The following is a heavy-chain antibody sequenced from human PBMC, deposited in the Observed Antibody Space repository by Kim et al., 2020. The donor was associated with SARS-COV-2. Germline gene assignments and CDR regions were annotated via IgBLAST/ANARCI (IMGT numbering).Heavy chain of an antibody. D-gene: IGHD3-22*01. CDR3: ARGPNYYDSSVKYYFDY. CDR2: IYSGGST. V-gene: IGHV3-53*01. Sequence: GGSLRLSCAASGFTVSSNYMSWVRQAPGKGLEWVSVIYSGGSTYYADSVKGRFTISRDNSKNTLYLQMNSLRAEDTAVYYCARGPNYYDSSVKYYFDYWGQGTLVTVSS. CDR1: GFTVSSNY. J-gene: IGHJ4*02.